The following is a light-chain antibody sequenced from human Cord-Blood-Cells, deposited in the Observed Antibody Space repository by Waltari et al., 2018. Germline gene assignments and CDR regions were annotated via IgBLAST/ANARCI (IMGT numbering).Light chain of an antibody. CDR3: QQYYSTPT. J-gene: IGKJ1*01. CDR2: WAS. Sequence: DIVMTQSPDSLAVSLGERATINCKSSQSVLYSSNNKNYLAWYQQKPGQPPKLLIYWASTRESGVTDRLSGSGSGTDFTLTISSLQAEDVAVYYCQQYYSTPTFGQGTKVEIK. CDR1: QSVLYSSNNKNY. V-gene: IGKV4-1*01.